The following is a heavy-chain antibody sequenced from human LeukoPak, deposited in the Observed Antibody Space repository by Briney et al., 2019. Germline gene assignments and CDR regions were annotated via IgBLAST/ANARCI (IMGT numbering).Heavy chain of an antibody. CDR2: INPNSGGT. D-gene: IGHD3-10*01. J-gene: IGHJ6*02. V-gene: IGHV1-2*02. CDR3: ARVSGDYYYYGMDV. CDR1: GYTFTGYY. Sequence: ASVNVSCKASGYTFTGYYMHWVRQAPGQGLEWMGWINPNSGGTNYAQKFQGRVTMTRDTSISTAYMELSRLRSDDPAVYYCARVSGDYYYYGMDVWGQGTTVTVSS.